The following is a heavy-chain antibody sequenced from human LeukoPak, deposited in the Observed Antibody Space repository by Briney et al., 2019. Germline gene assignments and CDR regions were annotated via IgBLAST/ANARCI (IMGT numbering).Heavy chain of an antibody. CDR1: GGSFSGYY. Sequence: PSETLSLTCAVYGGSFSGYYWSWIRQPPGEGLEWIGEINHSGSTNYNPSLKSRVTISVDTSKNQFSLKLSSVTAADTAVYYCARGPYGGSSPFDYWGQGTLVTVSS. CDR3: ARGPYGGSSPFDY. J-gene: IGHJ4*02. V-gene: IGHV4-34*01. D-gene: IGHD4/OR15-4a*01. CDR2: INHSGST.